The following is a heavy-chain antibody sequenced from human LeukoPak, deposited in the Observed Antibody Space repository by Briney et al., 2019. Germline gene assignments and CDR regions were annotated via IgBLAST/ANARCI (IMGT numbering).Heavy chain of an antibody. CDR1: GYSISNDYY. J-gene: IGHJ6*02. V-gene: IGHV4-38-2*01. CDR2: IYYSGST. Sequence: SETLSLTCAVSGYSISNDYYWGWIRQPPGKGLEWIGSIYYSGSTYYNPSLKSRVTISVDTSKNQFSLKLSSVTAADTAVYYCARWSYGYPPYYYGMDVWGQGTTVTVSS. D-gene: IGHD5-18*01. CDR3: ARWSYGYPPYYYGMDV.